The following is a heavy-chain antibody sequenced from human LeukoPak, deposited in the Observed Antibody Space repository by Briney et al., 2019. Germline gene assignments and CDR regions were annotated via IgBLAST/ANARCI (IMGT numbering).Heavy chain of an antibody. CDR2: INPNSGGT. J-gene: IGHJ3*02. Sequence: ASVKVSCKASGYTFTGYYMHWVRQAPGQGLEWMGRINPNSGGTNYAQKFQGRVTMTRDTSISTAYMELSRLRSDDTAVYYCARDILRARYYYDSSGSPDAFDIWGQGTMVTVSS. CDR3: ARDILRARYYYDSSGSPDAFDI. CDR1: GYTFTGYY. V-gene: IGHV1-2*06. D-gene: IGHD3-22*01.